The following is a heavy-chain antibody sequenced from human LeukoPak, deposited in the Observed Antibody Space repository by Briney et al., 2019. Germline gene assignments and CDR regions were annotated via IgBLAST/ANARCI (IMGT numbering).Heavy chain of an antibody. D-gene: IGHD3-3*01. Sequence: PSETLSLTCTVSGGSISRGGYYWSWIRQHPGKGLEWIGYIYYSGSTYYNPSLKSRVTISVDTSKNQFSLKLSSVTAADTAVYYCARGRSYYDFWSGPNVGHIFDYWGQGTLVTVSS. CDR2: IYYSGST. V-gene: IGHV4-31*03. CDR3: ARGRSYYDFWSGPNVGHIFDY. J-gene: IGHJ4*02. CDR1: GGSISRGGYY.